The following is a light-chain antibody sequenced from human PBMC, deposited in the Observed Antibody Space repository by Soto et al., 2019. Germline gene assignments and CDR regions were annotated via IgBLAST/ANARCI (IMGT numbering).Light chain of an antibody. CDR2: DVS. CDR1: SSEVGGYNY. CDR3: SSYAGSSTPYV. Sequence: QSVLTQPPSASGSPGQSVTISCTGTSSEVGGYNYVSWYQQHPGKAPKLMIYDVSKRPSGVPDRFSGSKSGNTASLTVSGLQAEDEADYYCSSYAGSSTPYVFGTGTKVPS. V-gene: IGLV2-8*01. J-gene: IGLJ1*01.